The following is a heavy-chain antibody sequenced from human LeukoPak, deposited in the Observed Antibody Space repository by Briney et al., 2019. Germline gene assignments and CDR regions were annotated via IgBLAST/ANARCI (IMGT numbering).Heavy chain of an antibody. CDR2: IDPSDSYT. J-gene: IGHJ4*02. CDR3: ARHSLSFLGSYYDILTGYYPFDY. CDR1: GYSFTSYW. Sequence: GESLKISCKGSGYSFTSYWISRVRQMPGKGLEWMGRIDPSDSYTNYSPSFQGHVTISADKSISTAYLQWSSLKASDTAMYYCARHSLSFLGSYYDILTGYYPFDYWGQGILVTVSS. V-gene: IGHV5-10-1*01. D-gene: IGHD3-9*01.